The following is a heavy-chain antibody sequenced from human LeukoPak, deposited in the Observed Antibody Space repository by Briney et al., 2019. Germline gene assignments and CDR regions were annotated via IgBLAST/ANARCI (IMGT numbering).Heavy chain of an antibody. J-gene: IGHJ5*02. CDR3: ARVAGAPCFAP. Sequence: GGSLRLSCAASGFTFSSYSMNWVRRVPGKGLEWVSHISTNSTDIYYADSVKGRFTISRDNAKSSMYLQLNSLRAEDTAVYYCARVAGAPCFAPCGQPTLAT. CDR1: GFTFSSYS. D-gene: IGHD6-19*01. CDR2: ISTNSTDI. V-gene: IGHV3-21*01.